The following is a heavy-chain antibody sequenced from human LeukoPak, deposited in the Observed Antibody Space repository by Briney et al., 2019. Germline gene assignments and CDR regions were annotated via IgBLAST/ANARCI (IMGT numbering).Heavy chain of an antibody. CDR3: AKDFWYSRSWRDALDI. J-gene: IGHJ3*02. CDR1: GFTLSIYA. V-gene: IGHV3-23*01. Sequence: GGSLRLSCGASGFTLSIYAVIGVRQAPGKGLEWVSAISGSGGSTYYADSVKGRFTISRDNSKNTLYLQMNSLRAEDTAVYCCAKDFWYSRSWRDALDIWAQGTVVTVSS. CDR2: ISGSGGST. D-gene: IGHD6-13*01.